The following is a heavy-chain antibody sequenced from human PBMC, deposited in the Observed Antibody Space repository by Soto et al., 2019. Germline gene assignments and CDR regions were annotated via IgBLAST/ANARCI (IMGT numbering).Heavy chain of an antibody. CDR1: GFTFSDRY. CDR3: TIGEGYPSPDFEY. V-gene: IGHV3-72*01. J-gene: IGHJ4*02. CDR2: TKNKANNYTT. D-gene: IGHD5-12*01. Sequence: GGSLRLSCAASGFTFSDRYIDWVRQAPGKGLEWVGRTKNKANNYTTEYAASVKGRFTISIDYSRDSVYLQMNSLKTDDTAVYYCTIGEGYPSPDFEYWGQGTMVTVSS.